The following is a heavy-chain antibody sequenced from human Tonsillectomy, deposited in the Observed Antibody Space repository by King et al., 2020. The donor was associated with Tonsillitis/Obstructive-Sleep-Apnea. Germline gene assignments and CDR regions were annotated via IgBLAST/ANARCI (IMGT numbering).Heavy chain of an antibody. Sequence: EVQLVESGGGLVQPGGSLRLSCAVSGFTVNTNYMTWVRQAPGKGLEWVSVVSPGGSTYYADSVTGRFTISRDDSNNTLYLQMNSLRAEDTAVYYCACSTTVFEIDYWGQGTLVTVSS. D-gene: IGHD3-3*01. CDR2: VSPGGST. CDR1: GFTVNTNY. V-gene: IGHV3-66*01. J-gene: IGHJ4*02. CDR3: ACSTTVFEIDY.